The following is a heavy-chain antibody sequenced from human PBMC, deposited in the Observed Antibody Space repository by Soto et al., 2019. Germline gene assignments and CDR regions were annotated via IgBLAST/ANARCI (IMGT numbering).Heavy chain of an antibody. CDR2: IKSKTDGGTT. CDR3: TTEVYIVVVPAAPN. Sequence: PGGSLRLSCAASGFTFSNAWMNWVRQAPGKGLEWVGRIKSKTDGGTTDYAAPVKGRFTISRDDSKNTLYLQMNSLKTEDTAVYYCTTEVYIVVVPAAPNWGQGTLVTVSS. J-gene: IGHJ4*02. V-gene: IGHV3-15*07. CDR1: GFTFSNAW. D-gene: IGHD2-2*01.